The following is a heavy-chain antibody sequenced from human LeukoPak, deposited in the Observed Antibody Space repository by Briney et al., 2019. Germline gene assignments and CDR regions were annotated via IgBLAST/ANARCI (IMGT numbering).Heavy chain of an antibody. D-gene: IGHD4/OR15-4a*01. J-gene: IGHJ3*02. V-gene: IGHV4-4*02. CDR1: GGSISSSNW. CDR2: IYHSGST. CDR3: ARVSKRAGDAFDI. Sequence: TLSLTCAVSGGSISSSNWWSWVRQPPGKGLEWIGEIYHSGSTNYNPSLKSRVTISVDTSKNQFSLKLSSVTAADTAVYYCARVSKRAGDAFDIWGQGTMVTVSS.